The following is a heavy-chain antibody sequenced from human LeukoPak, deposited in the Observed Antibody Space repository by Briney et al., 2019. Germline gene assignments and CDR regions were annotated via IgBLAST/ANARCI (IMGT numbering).Heavy chain of an antibody. CDR1: GFTFSSYS. D-gene: IGHD3-22*01. CDR3: ARGAYDYYDRPNSDFDY. Sequence: GGSLRLSCAASGFTFSSYSMNWVRQAPGKGLEWVSSISSSSSYIYYADSVKGRFTISRDNAENSLYLQMISLRAEDTAVYYCARGAYDYYDRPNSDFDYWGQGTLVTVSS. J-gene: IGHJ4*02. CDR2: ISSSSSYI. V-gene: IGHV3-21*01.